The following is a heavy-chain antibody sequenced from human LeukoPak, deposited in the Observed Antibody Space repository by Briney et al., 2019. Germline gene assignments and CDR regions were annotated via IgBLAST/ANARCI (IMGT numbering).Heavy chain of an antibody. CDR1: GFTFSSCW. CDR3: ARGRWFDP. CDR2: IKQDGSEK. Sequence: PGGSLRLSCAASGFTFSSCWMSWVRQAPGKGLEWVANIKQDGSEKYYVDSVKGRFTISRDNAKNSLYLQMNSLRAEDTAVYYCARGRWFDPWGQGTLVTVSS. V-gene: IGHV3-7*01. J-gene: IGHJ5*02.